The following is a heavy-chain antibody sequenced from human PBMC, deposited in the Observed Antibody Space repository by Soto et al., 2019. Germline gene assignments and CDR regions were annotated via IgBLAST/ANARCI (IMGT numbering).Heavy chain of an antibody. D-gene: IGHD4-17*01. CDR3: ARGDYGDYVRYFDL. CDR1: GFTFSSYE. J-gene: IGHJ2*01. Sequence: DVQLVESGGGLEQPGGSLRLSCVPSGFTFSSYEMNWVRQAPGKGLEWVLYISSSGSTIYYADSVKGRFTISRDNARNSLYLQMNSLRAEDTAIYYCARGDYGDYVRYFDLWGRGTLVTVSS. CDR2: ISSSGSTI. V-gene: IGHV3-48*03.